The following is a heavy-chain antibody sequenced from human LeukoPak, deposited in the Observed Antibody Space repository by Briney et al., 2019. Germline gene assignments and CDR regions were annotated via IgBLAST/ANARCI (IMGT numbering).Heavy chain of an antibody. V-gene: IGHV3-23*01. CDR2: ISGSGGST. CDR1: GFTFSSYA. J-gene: IGHJ4*02. Sequence: GGSLRLSCAASGFTFSSYAMSWVRQAPGKGLEWVSAISGSGGSTYYADSVKGRFTISRDISKNTLYLQMNSLRDEDTALYYCAKAGAYSSSSYDYWGQGALATVSS. D-gene: IGHD6-6*01. CDR3: AKAGAYSSSSYDY.